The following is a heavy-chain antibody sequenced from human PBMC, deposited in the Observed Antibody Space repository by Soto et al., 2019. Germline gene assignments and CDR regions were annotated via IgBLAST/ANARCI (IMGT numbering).Heavy chain of an antibody. CDR2: ILYDGSKT. D-gene: IGHD2-8*02. J-gene: IGHJ4*02. Sequence: QVQLVESGGGVVQPGRSLRLSCVASGFSYSTDSMHWVRQSPGKGLEWVALILYDGSKTYYPDSVKGRFTISRDSPKNTLYLQMNSLRVEDTAVYYCARDRAPDTWSMNMDYWGQGTLVTVSS. CDR3: ARDRAPDTWSMNMDY. V-gene: IGHV3-30-3*01. CDR1: GFSYSTDS.